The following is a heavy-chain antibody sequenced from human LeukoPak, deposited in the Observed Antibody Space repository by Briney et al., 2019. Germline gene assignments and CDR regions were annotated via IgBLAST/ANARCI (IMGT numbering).Heavy chain of an antibody. CDR1: GGSINNSNSY. CDR3: ASPKRRYYYYMDV. V-gene: IGHV4-39*07. Sequence: SETLSLTCTVSGGSINNSNSYWGWIRQPPGKRLEWIGTISYSGNTYYKPPLKSRATISVDTSKNQFSLKLNSVTAADSAVYFCASPKRRYYYYMDVWGKGTTVTVSS. CDR2: ISYSGNT. J-gene: IGHJ6*03.